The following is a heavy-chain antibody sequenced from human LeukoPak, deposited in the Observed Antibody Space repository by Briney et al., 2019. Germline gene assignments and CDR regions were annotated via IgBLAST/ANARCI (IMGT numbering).Heavy chain of an antibody. V-gene: IGHV1-24*01. Sequence: ASVKVSCKVSGYTLTELSMHWVRQAPGKGLEWMGGFDPEDGETIYAQKFQGRVTMTEDTSTGTAYMELSSLRSEDTAVYYCATDDPDRAAAGNFDYWGQGTLVTVSS. D-gene: IGHD6-13*01. CDR1: GYTLTELS. CDR2: FDPEDGET. J-gene: IGHJ4*02. CDR3: ATDDPDRAAAGNFDY.